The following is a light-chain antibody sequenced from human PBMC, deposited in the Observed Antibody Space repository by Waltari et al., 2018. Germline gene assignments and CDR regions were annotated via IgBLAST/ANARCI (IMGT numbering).Light chain of an antibody. CDR2: DAS. V-gene: IGKV3-11*01. CDR3: QQRRNWPLT. Sequence: DIVLTQSPAILSFSPGERATLSCRARQSVGTYLAWYQQRPGQSPRLLIYDASYRATGIPARFSGSGSETDFTLTISSLQPEDFAVYYCQQRRNWPLTFGGGTRVQI. J-gene: IGKJ4*01. CDR1: QSVGTY.